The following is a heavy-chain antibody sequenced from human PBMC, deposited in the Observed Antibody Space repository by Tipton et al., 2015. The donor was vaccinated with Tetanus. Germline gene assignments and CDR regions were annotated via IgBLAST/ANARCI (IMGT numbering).Heavy chain of an antibody. Sequence: SLRLSCAASGFTFSSYAMSRVRQAPGKGLEWVSGISDSGDSTYYADSVKGQFTISRDNSKNTLYLQMNSLRAEDTAVYYCAKVSRYGMSPPGAYFDYWGQGTRVTVS. D-gene: IGHD7-27*01. CDR1: GFTFSSYA. J-gene: IGHJ4*02. CDR3: AKVSRYGMSPPGAYFDY. CDR2: ISDSGDST. V-gene: IGHV3-23*01.